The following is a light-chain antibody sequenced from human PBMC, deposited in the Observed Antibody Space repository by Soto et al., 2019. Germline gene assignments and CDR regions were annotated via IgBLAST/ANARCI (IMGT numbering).Light chain of an antibody. V-gene: IGLV2-14*01. J-gene: IGLJ1*01. CDR1: SSDVGGYNY. CDR2: DVS. CDR3: SSYTSSSPYV. Sequence: QSALTQPASVSGSPGQSITISCTGTSSDVGGYNYVSWYQQHPGKAPTLMIYDVSNRPSGVSNRFSGSKSSNTASLTISGLQAEDEADYYCSSYTSSSPYVFGTGTKLTVL.